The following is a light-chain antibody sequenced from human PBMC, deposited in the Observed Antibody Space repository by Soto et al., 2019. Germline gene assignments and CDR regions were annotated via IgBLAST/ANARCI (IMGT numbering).Light chain of an antibody. Sequence: QSVLTQPPSASGSPGQSVTISCTGTSSDVGDHYYVSWYQQHSGKAPKLIIYGNTNRPSGVPDRFSGSKSGTSASLAITGLQAEDEADYYCQSYDSSLSASYVFGGGTKLTVL. CDR2: GNT. J-gene: IGLJ1*01. CDR3: QSYDSSLSASYV. CDR1: SSDVGDHYY. V-gene: IGLV2-8*01.